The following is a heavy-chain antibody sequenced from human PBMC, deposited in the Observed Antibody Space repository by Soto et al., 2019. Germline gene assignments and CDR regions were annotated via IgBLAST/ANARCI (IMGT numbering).Heavy chain of an antibody. CDR1: GGSMRGQH. CDR3: ATYTVGEGGRGY. CDR2: HHSDST. D-gene: IGHD3-16*01. J-gene: IGHJ4*02. V-gene: IGHV4-4*09. Sequence: QVQLQESGPGLVKPSETLSLTCTVSGGSMRGQHWSWIRQPPGKGLEWIGHHSDSTNYNPSLKSRITISTDTSKNQFSLKLSSVTAADTAVYYCATYTVGEGGRGYWRQGTLVTVSS.